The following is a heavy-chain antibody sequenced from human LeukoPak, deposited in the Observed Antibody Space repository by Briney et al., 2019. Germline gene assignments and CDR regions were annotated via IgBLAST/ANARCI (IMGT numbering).Heavy chain of an antibody. J-gene: IGHJ4*02. CDR2: INPNSGGT. D-gene: IGHD6-13*01. CDR1: GYTFSGYY. Sequence: GALVKVSCKASGYTFSGYYIHWVRQAPGQGLEWMGWINPNSGGTNYAQKFQGRVTMTRDTSITTAYMELSRLRYDDTALYYCARLGIVPAGIDYWGQGTLLTVSS. CDR3: ARLGIVPAGIDY. V-gene: IGHV1-2*02.